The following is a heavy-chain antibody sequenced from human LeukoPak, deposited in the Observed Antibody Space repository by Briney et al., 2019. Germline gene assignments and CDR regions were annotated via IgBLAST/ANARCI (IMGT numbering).Heavy chain of an antibody. CDR2: INPNSGGT. D-gene: IGHD2-21*01. Sequence: GASVKVSCKASGYTFTGYYMHWVRQAPGQGLEWMGWINPNSGGTNYAQKFQGRVTMTRDTSISTAYMELSRLRSDDTAVYYCARASIPRVIASFDYWGQGSLVTASS. V-gene: IGHV1-2*02. CDR1: GYTFTGYY. CDR3: ARASIPRVIASFDY. J-gene: IGHJ4*02.